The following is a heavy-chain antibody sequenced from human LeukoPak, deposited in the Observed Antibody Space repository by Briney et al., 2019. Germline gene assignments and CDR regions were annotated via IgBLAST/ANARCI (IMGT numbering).Heavy chain of an antibody. CDR1: GFSFRSYA. D-gene: IGHD5-12*01. V-gene: IGHV3-23*01. CDR2: ITADGGST. Sequence: GGSLRLSCAVSGFSFRSYAMNWVRQAPGKGLEWVSAITADGGSTHYTTSVKGRFIISRDTPKNTLSLQMNNLRAEDTAVYFCARVWLRDYMDVWGEGTTVSVS. CDR3: ARVWLRDYMDV. J-gene: IGHJ6*03.